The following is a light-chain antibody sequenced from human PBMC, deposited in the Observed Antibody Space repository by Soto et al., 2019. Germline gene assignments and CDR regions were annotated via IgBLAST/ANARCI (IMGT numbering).Light chain of an antibody. V-gene: IGKV3-15*01. CDR1: QSVSSK. J-gene: IGKJ1*01. Sequence: EIVMTQSPVTLSVSPGERVTLSCRASQSVSSKLVWYQRKPGQSPRLLIYDASTRATGMPGRFSGSGSGTEFTLTISSLQSEDFAVYYCQQYNNWPWTFGQGTKVDIK. CDR2: DAS. CDR3: QQYNNWPWT.